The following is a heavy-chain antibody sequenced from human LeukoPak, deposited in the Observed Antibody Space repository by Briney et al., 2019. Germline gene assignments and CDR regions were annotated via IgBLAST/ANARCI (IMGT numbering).Heavy chain of an antibody. J-gene: IGHJ3*02. D-gene: IGHD6-13*01. CDR1: GFTVSSNY. Sequence: PGGFLRLSCAASGFTVSSNYMSWVRRAPGKGLEWVSVIYSGGSTYYADSVKGRFTISRDNSKNTLYLQMNSLRAEDTAVYYCARDQADLRAFDIWGQGTMVTVSS. CDR2: IYSGGST. V-gene: IGHV3-53*01. CDR3: ARDQADLRAFDI.